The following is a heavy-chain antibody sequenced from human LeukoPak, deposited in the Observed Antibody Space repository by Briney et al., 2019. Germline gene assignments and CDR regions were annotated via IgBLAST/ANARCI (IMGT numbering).Heavy chain of an antibody. Sequence: ASVRVSCKASGYTFTSYGISWVRQAPGQGLEWMRWISAYNGNTNNAQKLQGRVTMTTDTSTSTAYMELRSLRSDDTAVYYCARRRGSPNWFDPWGQGTLVSVSS. J-gene: IGHJ5*02. CDR1: GYTFTSYG. V-gene: IGHV1-18*01. D-gene: IGHD6-13*01. CDR2: ISAYNGNT. CDR3: ARRRGSPNWFDP.